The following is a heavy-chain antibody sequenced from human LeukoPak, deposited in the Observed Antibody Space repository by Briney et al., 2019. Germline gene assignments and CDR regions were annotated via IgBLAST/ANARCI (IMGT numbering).Heavy chain of an antibody. V-gene: IGHV3-9*01. J-gene: IGHJ3*02. D-gene: IGHD1-7*01. CDR2: ISWDSGNS. CDR1: GFALDDCA. CDR3: IKDLRLDLHLDTFEI. Sequence: GGSLRLSCAASGFALDDCAMHWVRQAPGKGLEWVSSISWDSGNSVYAGSVKGRFTISRDNAKNSLYLQMNSLTPEDTALYYCIKDLRLDLHLDTFEIWGQGTMVTVSS.